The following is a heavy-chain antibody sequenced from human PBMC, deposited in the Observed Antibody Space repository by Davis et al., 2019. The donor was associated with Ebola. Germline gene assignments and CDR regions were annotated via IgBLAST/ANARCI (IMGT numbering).Heavy chain of an antibody. D-gene: IGHD6-13*01. J-gene: IGHJ4*02. V-gene: IGHV3-7*03. Sequence: GESLKISCEASGFTFSSYWMTWVRQAPGKGLEWVANIKEDGSEKSYVDSVKGRLTISRDNAKNSLYLQMNTLRAEDTAVYYCARGTGAAPGIDFWGQGTLVTVSS. CDR1: GFTFSSYW. CDR2: IKEDGSEK. CDR3: ARGTGAAPGIDF.